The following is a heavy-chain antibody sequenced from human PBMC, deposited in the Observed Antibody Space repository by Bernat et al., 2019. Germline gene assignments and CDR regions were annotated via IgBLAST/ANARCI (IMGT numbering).Heavy chain of an antibody. V-gene: IGHV3-7*03. CDR2: IKQDGSEK. CDR1: GFTFSSYW. CDR3: ARDKFGDYGDLRADAFDI. Sequence: EVQLVESGGGLVQPGGSLRLSCAASGFTFSSYWMSWVRQAPGKGLEWEANIKQDGSEKYYVDSVKGRFTISRDNAKNSLYLQMNSLRAEDTAVYYCARDKFGDYGDLRADAFDIWGQGTMVTVSS. J-gene: IGHJ3*02. D-gene: IGHD4-17*01.